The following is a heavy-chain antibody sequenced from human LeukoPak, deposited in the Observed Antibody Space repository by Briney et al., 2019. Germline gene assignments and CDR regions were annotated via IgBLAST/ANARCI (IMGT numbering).Heavy chain of an antibody. CDR2: ISGSSSYT. J-gene: IGHJ4*02. V-gene: IGHV3-11*05. CDR1: GFTFSDYY. Sequence: PGGSLRLSCAASGFTFSDYYMSWMRQAPGKGLEWVSYISGSSSYTNYADSVKGRFTISRDNAKNSLYLLMNSLRAEDTAVYYCAKEPICGGGSCYSRCFDYWGQGTLVTVSS. CDR3: AKEPICGGGSCYSRCFDY. D-gene: IGHD2-15*01.